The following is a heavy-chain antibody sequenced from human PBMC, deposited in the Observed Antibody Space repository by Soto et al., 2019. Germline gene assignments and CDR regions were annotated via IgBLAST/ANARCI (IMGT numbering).Heavy chain of an antibody. J-gene: IGHJ5*02. CDR3: ARDVHESTNSSGPEKLYNWFDP. Sequence: GASVKVSCKASGYTFTSYGISWVRQAPGQGLEWMGWISAYNGNTNYAQKLQGRVTMTTDTSTSTAYMELRSLRSDDTAVYYCARDVHESTNSSGPEKLYNWFDPWGQGTLVTVSS. D-gene: IGHD6-19*01. CDR1: GYTFTSYG. CDR2: ISAYNGNT. V-gene: IGHV1-18*01.